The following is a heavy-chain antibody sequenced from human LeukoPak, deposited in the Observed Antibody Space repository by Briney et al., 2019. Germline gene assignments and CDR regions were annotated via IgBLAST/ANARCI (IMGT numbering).Heavy chain of an antibody. CDR1: GGSIRSSNYY. J-gene: IGHJ2*01. CDR2: IYYTGST. V-gene: IGHV4-39*01. CDR3: ATEYGIGYNHHYWYFDL. D-gene: IGHD5-24*01. Sequence: SETLSLTCTVSGGSIRSSNYYWGWIRQPPRKGLEWIGSIYYTGSTYYSPSLKSRVTVSVDTSKNQFSLKLSSVTAADAAVYYCATEYGIGYNHHYWYFDLWGRGTLVTVSS.